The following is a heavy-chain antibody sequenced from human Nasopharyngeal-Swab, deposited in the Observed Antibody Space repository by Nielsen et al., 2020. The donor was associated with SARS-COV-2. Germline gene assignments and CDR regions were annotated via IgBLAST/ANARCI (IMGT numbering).Heavy chain of an antibody. CDR2: IYYSGST. CDR3: ARGAIDYYDSSGYGD. V-gene: IGHV4-39*07. J-gene: IGHJ4*02. Sequence: RQAPGKGLEWIGSIYYSGSTYYNPSLKSRVTISVDTSKNQFSLKLSSVTAADTAVYYCARGAIDYYDSSGYGDWGQGTLVTVSS. D-gene: IGHD3-22*01.